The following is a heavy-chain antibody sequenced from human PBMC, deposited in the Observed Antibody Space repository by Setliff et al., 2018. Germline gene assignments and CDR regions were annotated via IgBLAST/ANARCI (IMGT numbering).Heavy chain of an antibody. V-gene: IGHV1-18*01. J-gene: IGHJ4*02. Sequence: ASVKVSCKASGYTFSHSGITWVRQAPGQGLEWMGWISAYTGNTNYAQKLQGRVTMTTDASTNTAYMELRGLSSDDTAVYYCARINFYVSSGYYYAPDFWGQGTLVTVSS. CDR3: ARINFYVSSGYYYAPDF. CDR1: GYTFSHSG. D-gene: IGHD3-22*01. CDR2: ISAYTGNT.